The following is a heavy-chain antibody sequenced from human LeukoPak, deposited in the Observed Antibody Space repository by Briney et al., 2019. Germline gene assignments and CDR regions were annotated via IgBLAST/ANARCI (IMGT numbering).Heavy chain of an antibody. CDR3: ARHKDYYYSYMDV. J-gene: IGHJ6*03. CDR2: IYHSGTA. CDR1: GGSISSSNW. V-gene: IGHV4-4*02. Sequence: SETLSLTCAVSGGSISSSNWWSWVRPPPGKGLEWIGEIYHSGTANYNPSLTSRVTISVDTSKNQFSLKLSSVTAADTAVYYCARHKDYYYSYMDVWGKGTTVTISS.